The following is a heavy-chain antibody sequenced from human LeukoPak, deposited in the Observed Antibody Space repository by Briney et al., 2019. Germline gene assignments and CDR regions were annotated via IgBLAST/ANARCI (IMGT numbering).Heavy chain of an antibody. CDR3: YYYDSSGFYPQTKIDY. CDR2: ITGSGANT. J-gene: IGHJ4*02. D-gene: IGHD3-22*01. Sequence: GGSLTLSCAGSGFSFSTYSMNWVRQAPGKGLEWVSGITGSGANTYYADSVKGRFTISRDNSKDTLYLRMNSLRAEDTAVYYCYYYDSSGFYPQTKIDYWGQGTLVTVSS. V-gene: IGHV3-23*01. CDR1: GFSFSTYS.